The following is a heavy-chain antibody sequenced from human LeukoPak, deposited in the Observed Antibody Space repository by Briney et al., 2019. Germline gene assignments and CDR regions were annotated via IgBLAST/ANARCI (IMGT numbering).Heavy chain of an antibody. CDR1: GFTVSSNY. Sequence: GGSLRLSCAASGFTVSSNYMSWVRQAPGKGLEWVSLIYSGGTTYYADSVKGRFTISRDNSKNTLYLQMNSLRAEDTAVYYCATVDSYGFDYWGQGTLVTVSS. V-gene: IGHV3-53*01. CDR3: ATVDSYGFDY. J-gene: IGHJ4*02. D-gene: IGHD5-18*01. CDR2: IYSGGTT.